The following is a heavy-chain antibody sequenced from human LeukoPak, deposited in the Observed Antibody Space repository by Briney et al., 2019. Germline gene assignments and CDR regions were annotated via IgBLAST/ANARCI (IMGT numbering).Heavy chain of an antibody. V-gene: IGHV3-7*01. J-gene: IGHJ6*03. Sequence: GGSLRLSCAASGFTFSSYWMSWVRQAPGKGLYWVAHTSQDGSEKYYVDSVKGRFTISRDNAKNSLYLQMNSLRAEDTAVYYCARAIAARYYYYYYMDVWGKGTTVTVSS. CDR2: TSQDGSEK. CDR1: GFTFSSYW. D-gene: IGHD6-6*01. CDR3: ARAIAARYYYYYYMDV.